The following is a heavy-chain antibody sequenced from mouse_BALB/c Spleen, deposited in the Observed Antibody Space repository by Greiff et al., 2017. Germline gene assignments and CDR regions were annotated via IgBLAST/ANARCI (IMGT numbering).Heavy chain of an antibody. D-gene: IGHD1-2*01. CDR2: ISSGGST. Sequence: EVHLVESGGGLVKPGGSLKLSCAASGFTFSSYAMSWVRQTPEKRLEWVASISSGGSTYYPDSVKGRFTISRDNARNILYLQMSSLRSEDTAMYYCARGRDYGFADYWGQGTTLTVSS. CDR3: ARGRDYGFADY. CDR1: GFTFSSYA. V-gene: IGHV5-6-5*01. J-gene: IGHJ2*01.